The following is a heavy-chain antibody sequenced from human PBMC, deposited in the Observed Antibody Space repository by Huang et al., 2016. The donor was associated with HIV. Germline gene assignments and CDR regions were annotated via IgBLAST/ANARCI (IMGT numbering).Heavy chain of an antibody. D-gene: IGHD3-3*01. V-gene: IGHV3-49*05. J-gene: IGHJ4*02. CDR2: IRSKASGGTT. Sequence: EVQLVESGGGLVKPGRSLRLSCTASGFTFGDYAMSWFRQAPGKGLEWVGFIRSKASGGTTEYAASVKGRFTISRDDSKSIAYLQMNSLKIEDTAAYYCTRENYDFWSGYYKYYFDYWGQGTLVTVSS. CDR1: GFTFGDYA. CDR3: TRENYDFWSGYYKYYFDY.